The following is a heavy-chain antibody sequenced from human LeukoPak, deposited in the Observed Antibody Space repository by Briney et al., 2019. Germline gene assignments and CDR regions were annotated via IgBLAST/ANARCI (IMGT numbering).Heavy chain of an antibody. V-gene: IGHV4-59*01. CDR2: IYYSGST. J-gene: IGHJ4*02. Sequence: PSETLSLTCTVSGGSISSYYWSWIRQPPGKGLEWIGYIYYSGSTNYNPSLKSRVTISVDTSKNQFSLKLSSVTAADTAVYYCASHGGDRDYYFDYWGQGTLVTVSS. CDR1: GGSISSYY. CDR3: ASHGGDRDYYFDY. D-gene: IGHD2-21*02.